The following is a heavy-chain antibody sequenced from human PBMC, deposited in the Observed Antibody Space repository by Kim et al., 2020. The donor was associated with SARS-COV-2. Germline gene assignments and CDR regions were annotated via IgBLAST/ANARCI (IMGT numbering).Heavy chain of an antibody. CDR1: GFPFSNYW. D-gene: IGHD3-3*01. CDR2: INSDGSRK. V-gene: IGHV3-74*01. Sequence: GGSLRLSCAASGFPFSNYWMHWVRQAPGKGLVWVSHINSDGSRKSYADSVKGRFTISRDNAKNTLYLQINSLRAEDTAVYYCARPWDLGYNEFWSGDRYYYYGLDVWGRGTTVTVSS. J-gene: IGHJ6*02. CDR3: ARPWDLGYNEFWSGDRYYYYGLDV.